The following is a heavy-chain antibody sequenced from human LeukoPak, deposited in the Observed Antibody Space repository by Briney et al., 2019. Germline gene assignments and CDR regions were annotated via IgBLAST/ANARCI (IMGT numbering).Heavy chain of an antibody. CDR1: GYTFNSYG. Sequence: GASVKVSCKASGYTFNSYGISWVRQAPGQGLEWMGWISAYNGNTNYAQKFQDRVTMTTDTSTSTAYMELRSLRSDDTAVYYCAREGYCNSTSCDKPFDCWGQGALVTVSS. V-gene: IGHV1-18*01. CDR3: AREGYCNSTSCDKPFDC. CDR2: ISAYNGNT. J-gene: IGHJ4*02. D-gene: IGHD2-2*01.